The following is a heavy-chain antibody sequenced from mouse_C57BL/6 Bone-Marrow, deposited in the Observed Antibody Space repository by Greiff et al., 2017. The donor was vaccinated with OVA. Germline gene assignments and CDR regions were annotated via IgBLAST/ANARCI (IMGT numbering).Heavy chain of an antibody. CDR3: ASLYGSSLWYAMDY. J-gene: IGHJ4*01. D-gene: IGHD1-1*01. V-gene: IGHV4-1*01. Sequence: EVKVEESGGGLVQPGGSLKLSCAASGIDFSRYWMSWVRRAPGKGLEWIGEINPDSSTINYAPSLKDKFIISRDNAKNTLYLQMSKVRSEDTALYYCASLYGSSLWYAMDYWGQGTSVTVSS. CDR2: INPDSSTI. CDR1: GIDFSRYW.